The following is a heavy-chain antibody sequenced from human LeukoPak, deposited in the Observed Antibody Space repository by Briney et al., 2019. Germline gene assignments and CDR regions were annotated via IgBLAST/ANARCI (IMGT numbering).Heavy chain of an antibody. Sequence: SVTVSCKASGGTFSSYAISWVRQAPGQGLEWMGGIIPIFGTANYAQKFQGRATITADESTSTAYMELSSLRSEDTAVYYCARAAMAGTSPPDYWGQGTLVTVSS. J-gene: IGHJ4*02. CDR2: IIPIFGTA. CDR1: GGTFSSYA. V-gene: IGHV1-69*01. CDR3: ARAAMAGTSPPDY. D-gene: IGHD6-19*01.